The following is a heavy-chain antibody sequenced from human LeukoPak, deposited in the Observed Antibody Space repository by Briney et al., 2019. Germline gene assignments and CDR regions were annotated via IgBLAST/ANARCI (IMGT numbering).Heavy chain of an antibody. D-gene: IGHD2-21*02. CDR2: INWNGGST. V-gene: IGHV3-20*04. CDR3: ARRAYCGGDCYTAFDY. CDR1: GFTFSSYW. Sequence: LGGSLRLSCAASGFTFSSYWMHWVRQAPGKGLVWVSGINWNGGSTGYADSVKGRFTISRDNAKNSLYLQMNSLRAEDTALYYCARRAYCGGDCYTAFDYWGQGTLVTVSS. J-gene: IGHJ4*02.